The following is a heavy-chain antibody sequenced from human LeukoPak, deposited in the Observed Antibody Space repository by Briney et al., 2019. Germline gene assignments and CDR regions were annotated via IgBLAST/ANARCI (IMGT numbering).Heavy chain of an antibody. CDR3: AKGISYYYYYMDV. D-gene: IGHD5-18*01. J-gene: IGHJ6*03. CDR2: ISGSGGST. Sequence: GGSLRLSCVASGFTFSNFAMNWVRQAPGKGLEWVSAISGSGGSTYYADSVKGRFTISRDNSKNTLYLQMNSLRAEDTAVYYCAKGISYYYYYMDVWGKGTTVTVSS. CDR1: GFTFSNFA. V-gene: IGHV3-23*01.